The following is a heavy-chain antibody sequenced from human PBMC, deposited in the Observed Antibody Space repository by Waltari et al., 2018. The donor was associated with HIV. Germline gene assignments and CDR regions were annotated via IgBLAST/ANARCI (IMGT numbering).Heavy chain of an antibody. CDR3: VTGLLYKRY. CDR1: GFTFTNAW. CDR2: IKNIADGGTT. Sequence: EVQLVESGGGLVKPGGSLRLSCAASGFTFTNAWMSWVRQAPGKGREGVGRIKNIADGGTTECGAPVKGRFTISRDDSQNTVFLQMNSLKTEDTAVYFCVTGLLYKRYWGQGTLVTVSS. V-gene: IGHV3-15*01. J-gene: IGHJ4*02. D-gene: IGHD1-1*01.